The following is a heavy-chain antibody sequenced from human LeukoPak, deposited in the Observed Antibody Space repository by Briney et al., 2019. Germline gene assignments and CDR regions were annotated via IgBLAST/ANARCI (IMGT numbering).Heavy chain of an antibody. CDR2: INPSGGST. CDR3: ARDLVGDSSGYYECYFDY. Sequence: ASVKVSCRASGYTFTSYYMHWVRQAPGQGLEWMGIINPSGGSTSYAQKFQGRVTMTRDTSTSTVYMELGSLRSEDTAVYYCARDLVGDSSGYYECYFDYWGQGTLVTVSS. V-gene: IGHV1-46*01. CDR1: GYTFTSYY. D-gene: IGHD3-22*01. J-gene: IGHJ4*02.